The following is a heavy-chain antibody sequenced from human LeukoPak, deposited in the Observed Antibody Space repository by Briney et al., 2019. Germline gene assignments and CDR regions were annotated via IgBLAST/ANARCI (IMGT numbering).Heavy chain of an antibody. D-gene: IGHD3-3*01. CDR1: GGPISSYY. CDR3: ARDTDDYDFWGGYLTGANWFDP. Sequence: SETLSLTCTVSGGPISSYYWSWIRQPAGKGLEWIGRIYTSGSTNYNPSLKSRVTMSVDTSKNQFSLNLRSVTAADTAVYYCARDTDDYDFWGGYLTGANWFDPWGQGTLVTVSS. CDR2: IYTSGST. J-gene: IGHJ5*02. V-gene: IGHV4-4*07.